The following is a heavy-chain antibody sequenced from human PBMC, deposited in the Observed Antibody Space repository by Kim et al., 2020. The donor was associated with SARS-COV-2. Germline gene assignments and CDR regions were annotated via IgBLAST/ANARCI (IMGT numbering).Heavy chain of an antibody. V-gene: IGHV3-23*01. CDR3: ARDAVIHNYGHNWFDP. Sequence: GWSLRLSCAASGFTFDNYAMVWVRQAPGKGLEWVSGISGSGGYINYADSVKGRFTISRDNSKNTVYLHLNSLRAEDTAIYFCARDAVIHNYGHNWFDPWGQGTLVTVSS. CDR2: ISGSGGYI. D-gene: IGHD3-10*01. CDR1: GFTFDNYA. J-gene: IGHJ5*02.